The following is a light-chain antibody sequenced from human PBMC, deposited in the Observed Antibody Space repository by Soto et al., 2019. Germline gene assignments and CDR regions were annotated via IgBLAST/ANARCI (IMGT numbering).Light chain of an antibody. CDR1: QTVSSNF. CDR3: QQYGRSPWT. V-gene: IGKV3-20*01. CDR2: GAS. J-gene: IGKJ1*01. Sequence: EIVLTQSPGTLSLSPGERATISCRASQTVSSNFLVWYQQKPDQAPRLLIYGASSRATGIPDMFSGSGSGTDFTLTISRLEPEDFAVYYCQQYGRSPWTFGQGTKVEIK.